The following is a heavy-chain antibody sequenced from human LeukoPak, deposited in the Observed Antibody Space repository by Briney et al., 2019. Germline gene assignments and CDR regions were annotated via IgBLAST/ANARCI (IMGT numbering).Heavy chain of an antibody. V-gene: IGHV4-59*01. CDR2: IYYSGST. CDR1: GGSISSYY. CDR3: ARSLYGATLGAFDI. D-gene: IGHD1-26*01. Sequence: SETLSLTCTVSGGSISSYYWSWIRQPPGKGLEGIGYIYYSGSTNYNPSLKSRVTISVDTSKNQFSLKLSSVTAADTAVYYCARSLYGATLGAFDIWGQGTMVTVSS. J-gene: IGHJ3*02.